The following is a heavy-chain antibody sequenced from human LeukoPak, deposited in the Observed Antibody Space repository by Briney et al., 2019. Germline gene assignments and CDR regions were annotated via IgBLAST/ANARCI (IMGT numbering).Heavy chain of an antibody. V-gene: IGHV4-59*01. J-gene: IGHJ3*02. D-gene: IGHD3-22*01. Sequence: SETLSLTCTVSGGPISSYYWSWIRQPPGKGLEWIGYIYYSGSTNYNPSLKSRVTISVDTSKNQFSLKLSSVTAADTAMYYCARVYYDSSDAFDIWGQGTMVTVSS. CDR1: GGPISSYY. CDR3: ARVYYDSSDAFDI. CDR2: IYYSGST.